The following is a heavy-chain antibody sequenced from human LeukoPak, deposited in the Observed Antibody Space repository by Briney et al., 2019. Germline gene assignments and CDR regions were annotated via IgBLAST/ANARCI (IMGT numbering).Heavy chain of an antibody. CDR3: ARIPSPSPYYYDSSGYTYFDY. D-gene: IGHD3-22*01. Sequence: GTSVKVSCTASGYTFTSYGISWVRQAPGQGLEWMGWISAYNGNTNYAQTLQGRVTITTDTSTSTAYMELRSLRSDDTAVYYCARIPSPSPYYYDSSGYTYFDYWGQGTLVTVSS. V-gene: IGHV1-18*01. CDR2: ISAYNGNT. CDR1: GYTFTSYG. J-gene: IGHJ4*02.